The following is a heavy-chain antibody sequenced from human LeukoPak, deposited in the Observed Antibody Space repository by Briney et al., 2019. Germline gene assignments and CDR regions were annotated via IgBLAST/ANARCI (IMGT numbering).Heavy chain of an antibody. D-gene: IGHD5-12*01. Sequence: GGSLRLSCAASGFTFSNYNMNWVRQAPGKGLEWVSFISSSSSYTYYADAVKGRFTISRDNAKNSLYLQMGSLRAEDTAVYYCARGLYRGYSGYDHFDFWGQGTLVTVSS. CDR2: ISSSSSYT. V-gene: IGHV3-21*01. CDR3: ARGLYRGYSGYDHFDF. J-gene: IGHJ4*02. CDR1: GFTFSNYN.